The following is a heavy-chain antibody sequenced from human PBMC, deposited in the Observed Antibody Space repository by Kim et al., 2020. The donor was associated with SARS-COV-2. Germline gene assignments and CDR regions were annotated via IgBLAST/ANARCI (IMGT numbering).Heavy chain of an antibody. CDR3: ARGGGSGYLFDY. D-gene: IGHD3-22*01. J-gene: IGHJ4*02. Sequence: NYNPSLKSRDTISVDTSKNQFSLKPSSVTAADTAVYYCARGGGSGYLFDYWGQGTLITVSS. V-gene: IGHV4-59*09.